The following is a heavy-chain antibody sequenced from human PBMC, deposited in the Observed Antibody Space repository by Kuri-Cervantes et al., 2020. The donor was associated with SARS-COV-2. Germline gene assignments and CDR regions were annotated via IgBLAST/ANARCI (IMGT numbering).Heavy chain of an antibody. CDR3: ARDGPFKLGYCSGGSCYSLDY. CDR2: IKQEGSEK. CDR1: GFTFSSYW. Sequence: GGSLRLFCAASGFTFSSYWMSWVRQAPGKGLEWVANIKQEGSEKYYVDSEKGRFTISRDNAKNSLYLQMNSLRADDTAVYYCARDGPFKLGYCSGGSCYSLDYWGQGTLVTVSS. V-gene: IGHV3-7*01. J-gene: IGHJ4*02. D-gene: IGHD2-15*01.